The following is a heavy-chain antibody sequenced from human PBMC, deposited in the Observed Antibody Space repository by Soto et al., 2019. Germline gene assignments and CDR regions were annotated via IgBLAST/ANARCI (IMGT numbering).Heavy chain of an antibody. J-gene: IGHJ4*02. CDR3: ARPSMLASGTY. CDR2: ILGNGGDT. D-gene: IGHD6-13*01. V-gene: IGHV3-23*01. Sequence: GGSLRLSCVASGFIFRDYAMSWVRQAPGKGLEWVAAILGNGGDTGYADSVKGRFTISRDNSQNTLYLRLNSLRDEDTAVYYCARPSMLASGTYWGQGTLVTVSS. CDR1: GFIFRDYA.